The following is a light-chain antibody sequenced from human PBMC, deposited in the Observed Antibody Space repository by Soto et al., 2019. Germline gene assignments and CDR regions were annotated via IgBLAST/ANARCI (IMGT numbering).Light chain of an antibody. V-gene: IGKV3-20*01. CDR3: QQYGSTPYT. J-gene: IGKJ2*01. CDR2: GAS. CDR1: QSVRNSY. Sequence: EILLTQSPGTLSLSPGERATLSCRASQSVRNSYLAWYQQKPGQAPRLLIYGASGRATGIPDRFSGSGYGTDFTLTISRLEPEDLAVYYCQQYGSTPYTFGQGTKLEI.